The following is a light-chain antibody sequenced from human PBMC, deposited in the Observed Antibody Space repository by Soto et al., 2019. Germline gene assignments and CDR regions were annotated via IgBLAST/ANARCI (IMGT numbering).Light chain of an antibody. Sequence: DIQMTQSPSTLSASVGDRVTITCRASQSIGNYFACYQHKPGKAPKLLIYDASSLQSGVPSRFSGSGSGTAFTLTISRLQPDALATYYSQQFSTSSTFGHGTKVDI. J-gene: IGKJ2*01. CDR2: DAS. V-gene: IGKV1-5*01. CDR1: QSIGNY. CDR3: QQFSTSST.